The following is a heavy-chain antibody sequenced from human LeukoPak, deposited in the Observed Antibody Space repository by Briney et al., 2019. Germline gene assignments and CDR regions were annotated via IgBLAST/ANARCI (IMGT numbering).Heavy chain of an antibody. CDR2: ISSGGGTM. CDR1: GFTFSDYY. J-gene: IGHJ4*02. Sequence: PGGSLKLSCVASGFTFSDYYMSWIRQAPGKGLEWLSYISSGGGTMDYVNSVKGRFTISRDNSKNTLYLQMNSLRAEDTAVYYCASTTSSWDYWGQGTLVTVSS. V-gene: IGHV3-11*04. CDR3: ASTTSSWDY. D-gene: IGHD6-13*01.